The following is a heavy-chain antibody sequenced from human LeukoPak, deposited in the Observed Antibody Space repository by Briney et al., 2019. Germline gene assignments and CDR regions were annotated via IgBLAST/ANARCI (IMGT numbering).Heavy chain of an antibody. CDR3: ARGITMVRGVIRHYYYYGMDV. V-gene: IGHV4-30-2*01. Sequence: SQTLSLTCAVSGGSISSGGYSWSWIRQPPGKGLEWIGYIYHSGSTYYNPSLKSRVTISVDRSKNQSSLKLSSVTAADTAVYYCARGITMVRGVIRHYYYYGMDVWGKGTTVTVSS. CDR1: GGSISSGGYS. J-gene: IGHJ6*04. D-gene: IGHD3-10*01. CDR2: IYHSGST.